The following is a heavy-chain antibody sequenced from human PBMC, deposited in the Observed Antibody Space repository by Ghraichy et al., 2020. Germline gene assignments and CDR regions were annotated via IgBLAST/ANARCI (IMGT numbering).Heavy chain of an antibody. CDR2: IVVGSGNT. CDR3: AAIPPGAVAGTGWGY. V-gene: IGHV1-58*02. CDR1: GFTFTSSA. Sequence: SVKVSCKASGFTFTSSAMQWVRQARGQRLEWIGWIVVGSGNTNYAQKFQERVTITRDMSTSTAYMELSSLRSEDTAVYYCAAIPPGAVAGTGWGYWGQGTLVTVSS. D-gene: IGHD6-19*01. J-gene: IGHJ4*02.